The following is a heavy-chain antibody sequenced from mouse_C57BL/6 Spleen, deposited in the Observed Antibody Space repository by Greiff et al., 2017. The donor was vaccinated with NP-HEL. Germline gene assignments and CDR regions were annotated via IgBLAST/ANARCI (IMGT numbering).Heavy chain of an antibody. Sequence: EVKLMESGPGLVKPSQSLSLTCSVTGYSITSGYYWNWIRQFPGNKLEWMGYISYDGSNNYNPSLKNRISITRDTSKNQFFLKLNSVTTEDTATYYCARAYSYYFDYWGQGTTLTVSS. CDR2: ISYDGSN. J-gene: IGHJ2*01. D-gene: IGHD2-10*01. CDR1: GYSITSGYY. V-gene: IGHV3-6*01. CDR3: ARAYSYYFDY.